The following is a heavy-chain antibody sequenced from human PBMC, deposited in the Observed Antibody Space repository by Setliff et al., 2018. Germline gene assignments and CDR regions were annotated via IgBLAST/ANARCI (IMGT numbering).Heavy chain of an antibody. D-gene: IGHD4-4*01. V-gene: IGHV4-61*02. CDR3: ARARYSNFLNWFDP. CDR2: IYTSGST. J-gene: IGHJ5*02. CDR1: GGSISSGSYY. Sequence: SETLSLTCTVSGGSISSGSYYWSWIRQPAGKGLEWIGRIYTSGSTNYNPSLKSRVTISVDTSKNQFSLKLSSVTAADTAVYYCARARYSNFLNWFDPWGQGTRVTVSS.